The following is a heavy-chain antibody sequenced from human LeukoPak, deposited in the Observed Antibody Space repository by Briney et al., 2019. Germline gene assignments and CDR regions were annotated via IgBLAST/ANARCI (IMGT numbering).Heavy chain of an antibody. CDR1: GFTFSSYA. J-gene: IGHJ5*02. CDR2: ISGSGGST. CDR3: ATRGTSGSYWFDP. D-gene: IGHD1-26*01. V-gene: IGHV3-23*01. Sequence: GGSLRLSCAASGFTFSSYAMSWVRQAPGKGLEWVSAISGSGGSTYYADSVKGRFTISRDNSKSTLYLQMNSLRAEDTAVYYCATRGTSGSYWFDPWGQGTLVTVSS.